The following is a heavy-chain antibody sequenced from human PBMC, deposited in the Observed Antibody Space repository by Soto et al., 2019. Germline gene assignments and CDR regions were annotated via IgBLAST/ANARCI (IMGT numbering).Heavy chain of an antibody. CDR2: ISDEGDRE. V-gene: IGHV3-30-3*01. J-gene: IGHJ4*02. CDR3: ARVEMATIWFFDY. Sequence: GGSLRLSCAGSGFTFSDYAMHWVRQAPGKGLEWVGVISDEGDREYYADSVKGRFTISRDNSKNTLSLEMSSLRTEDTAVYHCARVEMATIWFFDYWGQGTLVTVS. CDR1: GFTFSDYA. D-gene: IGHD5-12*01.